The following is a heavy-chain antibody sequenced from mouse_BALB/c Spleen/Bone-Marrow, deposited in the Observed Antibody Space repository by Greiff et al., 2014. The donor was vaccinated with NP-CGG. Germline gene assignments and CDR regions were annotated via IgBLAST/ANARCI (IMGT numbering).Heavy chain of an antibody. CDR1: GFTFSSFG. V-gene: IGHV5-17*02. J-gene: IGHJ1*01. D-gene: IGHD4-1*01. CDR2: ISSGSSTI. Sequence: VQLKESGGGLVQHGGSRKLSCAASGFTFSSFGMHWVRQAPEKGLEWVAYISSGSSTIYYADTVKGRFTISRDNPKNTLFLQMTSLRSEDTAMYYCARSWEYFDVWGAGTTVTVSS. CDR3: ARSWEYFDV.